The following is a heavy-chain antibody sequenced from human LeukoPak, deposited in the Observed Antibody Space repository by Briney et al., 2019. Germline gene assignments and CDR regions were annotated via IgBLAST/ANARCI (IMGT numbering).Heavy chain of an antibody. CDR3: ARHGSAFDM. Sequence: GASLKISCKASGYTFTSYWIGWVRPIPGKGLEWMGIIYPRDSDTRYIPSSKDKFTISVDKYISTAYLQWSSLNDSDTAMYYCARHGSAFDMWGQGTMVTVSS. V-gene: IGHV5-51*01. CDR2: IYPRDSDT. D-gene: IGHD2-2*03. CDR1: GYTFTSYW. J-gene: IGHJ3*02.